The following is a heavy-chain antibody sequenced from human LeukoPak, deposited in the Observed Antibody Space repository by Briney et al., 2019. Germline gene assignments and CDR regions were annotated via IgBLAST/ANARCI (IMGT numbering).Heavy chain of an antibody. Sequence: PSETLSLTCTVSGGSISSYYWSWIRQPPGKGLEWIGYIYYSGSTNYNPSLKSRVTISVDTSTNQFSLKLSSVTAADTAVYYCARDRGSCSGGSCYSYYYMDVWGKGTTVTVSS. CDR3: ARDRGSCSGGSCYSYYYMDV. J-gene: IGHJ6*03. D-gene: IGHD2-15*01. CDR2: IYYSGST. V-gene: IGHV4-59*01. CDR1: GGSISSYY.